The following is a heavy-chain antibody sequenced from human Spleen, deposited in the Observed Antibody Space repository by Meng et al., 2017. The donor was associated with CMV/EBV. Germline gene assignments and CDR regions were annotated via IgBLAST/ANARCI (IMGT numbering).Heavy chain of an antibody. CDR3: FGGGMYPGGDY. J-gene: IGHJ4*02. Sequence: GESLKISCDASGFTFSSYSMNWVRQAPGKGLEWVSSIATSSGYILYADSVKGRFTISRDNAKNSLYLQMNSLRVEDTAVYYCFGGGMYPGGDYWGQGTLVTVSS. CDR1: GFTFSSYS. V-gene: IGHV3-21*01. D-gene: IGHD1-26*01. CDR2: IATSSGYI.